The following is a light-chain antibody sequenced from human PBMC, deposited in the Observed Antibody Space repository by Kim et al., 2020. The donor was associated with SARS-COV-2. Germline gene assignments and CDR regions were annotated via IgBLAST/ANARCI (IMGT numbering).Light chain of an antibody. CDR1: SSDVSGYNF. V-gene: IGLV2-11*01. Sequence: QSALTQPRSVSGSPGQSVTISCTGTSSDVSGYNFVSWYQQHPGNAPKLMIYDVSKRPSGVPDRFSGSKSGNTPSLTISGLQAEDEADYYCCSYAGSYTFVFGTGTKVTVL. J-gene: IGLJ1*01. CDR3: CSYAGSYTFV. CDR2: DVS.